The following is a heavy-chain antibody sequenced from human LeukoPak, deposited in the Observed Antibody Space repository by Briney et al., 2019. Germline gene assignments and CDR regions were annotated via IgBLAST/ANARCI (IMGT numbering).Heavy chain of an antibody. V-gene: IGHV3-74*01. CDR3: ARDGHGTNLDEFDS. J-gene: IGHJ4*02. CDR1: GFSFSSHW. CDR2: IDRDGRTT. D-gene: IGHD1-1*01. Sequence: GGSLRLSCAASGFSFSSHWMHWVRQPPGKGLVWFSRIDRDGRTTNYADSAKGRFTISRDNAKNTLYLQMNSLRVDDTAVYFCARDGHGTNLDEFDSWGQGTLVTVSS.